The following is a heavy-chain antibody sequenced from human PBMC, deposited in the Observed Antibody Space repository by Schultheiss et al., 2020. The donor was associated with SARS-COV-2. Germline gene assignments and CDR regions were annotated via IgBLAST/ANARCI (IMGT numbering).Heavy chain of an antibody. CDR1: AFTFSSYA. V-gene: IGHV3-23*01. J-gene: IGHJ4*02. CDR3: AKGIGTTGYYFDH. D-gene: IGHD1-7*01. CDR2: VSGSGGIT. Sequence: GESLKISCAASAFTFSSYAMSWVRQAPGKGLEWVSAVSGSGGITYYADSVKGRFTISRDNTKNTLYLQMKSLRAEDTAVYYCAKGIGTTGYYFDHWGQGTLVTVSS.